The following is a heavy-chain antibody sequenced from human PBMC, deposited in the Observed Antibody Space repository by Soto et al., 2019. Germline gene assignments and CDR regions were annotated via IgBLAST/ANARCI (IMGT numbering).Heavy chain of an antibody. CDR2: INAGNGNT. CDR3: ARHRYCSGGSCYHGWWYFDL. Sequence: ASVKVSCKASGYTFTSYAMHWVRQAPGQRLEWMGWINAGNGNTKYSQKFQGRVTITRDTSASTAYMELRSLRSDDTAMYYCARHRYCSGGSCYHGWWYFDLWGRGTLVTVSS. D-gene: IGHD2-15*01. J-gene: IGHJ2*01. CDR1: GYTFTSYA. V-gene: IGHV1-3*01.